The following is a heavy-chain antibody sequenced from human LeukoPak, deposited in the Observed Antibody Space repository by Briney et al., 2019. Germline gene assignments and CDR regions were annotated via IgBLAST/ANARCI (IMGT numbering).Heavy chain of an antibody. D-gene: IGHD3-22*01. J-gene: IGHJ5*02. V-gene: IGHV3-64*01. CDR1: GFTFSSYA. Sequence: PGGSLRLSCAASGFTFSSYAMHWVRQAPGKGLEYVSAISSNGGSTYYANSVKGRFTISRDNSKNTLYLQMGSLRAEDMAVYCCARSDYYDSSGYYRHWFDPWGQGTLVTVSS. CDR3: ARSDYYDSSGYYRHWFDP. CDR2: ISSNGGST.